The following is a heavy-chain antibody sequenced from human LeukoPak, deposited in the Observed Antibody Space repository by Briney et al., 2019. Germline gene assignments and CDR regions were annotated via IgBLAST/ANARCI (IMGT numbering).Heavy chain of an antibody. D-gene: IGHD5-18*01. CDR2: IYSGGST. CDR1: GFTVGTNS. Sequence: PGGSLRLSCAASGFTVGTNSMSWVRQSPGKGLEWVSVIYSGGSTYYADSVNGRFTISRDNSRNTLFLQMNSLRAADTAVYYCAPMAADTAMVGMDVWGQGTEVTVSS. J-gene: IGHJ6*02. CDR3: APMAADTAMVGMDV. V-gene: IGHV3-53*01.